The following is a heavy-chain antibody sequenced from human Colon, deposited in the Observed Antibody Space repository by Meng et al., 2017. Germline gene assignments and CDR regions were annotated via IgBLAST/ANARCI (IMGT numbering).Heavy chain of an antibody. CDR1: GFSVSSDF. Sequence: VQLGGSGGGRVQPGGSLRLSCAVSGFSVSSDFMIWVRQAPGKGLEWVSMIHSSAGTFFADSVKGRFTVSTDNSKNTLYLQMNSLRAEDTAEYFCARGTGPGSYLVDFWGQGTLVTVSS. J-gene: IGHJ4*02. CDR2: IHSSAGT. CDR3: ARGTGPGSYLVDF. V-gene: IGHV3-66*01. D-gene: IGHD3-10*01.